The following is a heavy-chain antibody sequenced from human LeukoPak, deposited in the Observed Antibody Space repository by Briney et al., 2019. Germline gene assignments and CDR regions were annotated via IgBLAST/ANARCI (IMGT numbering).Heavy chain of an antibody. D-gene: IGHD3-9*01. Sequence: GGSLRLSCAASGFTFNSYEMNWVRQAPGKGLEWVSYISSSGSTIYYADSVKGRFTISRDNAKNSLFLQMNSLRAEDTAVYYCARDLTGYDILDHWGQGTLVTVSS. CDR2: ISSSGSTI. V-gene: IGHV3-48*03. CDR1: GFTFNSYE. CDR3: ARDLTGYDILDH. J-gene: IGHJ4*02.